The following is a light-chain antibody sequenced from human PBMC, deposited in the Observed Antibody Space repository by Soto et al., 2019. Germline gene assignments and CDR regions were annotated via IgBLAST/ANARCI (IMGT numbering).Light chain of an antibody. CDR3: RSYRSSSTLV. V-gene: IGLV2-14*01. CDR1: SSDVGGYNY. Sequence: QSVLTQPASVSGSPGQSITISCTGTSSDVGGYNYVSWYQQHPGKAPKLMIYDVSNRPSGVSNRFSGSKSGNTASLTISGLQAEDDDDYYCRSYRSSSTLVFGGGTKVTVL. CDR2: DVS. J-gene: IGLJ2*01.